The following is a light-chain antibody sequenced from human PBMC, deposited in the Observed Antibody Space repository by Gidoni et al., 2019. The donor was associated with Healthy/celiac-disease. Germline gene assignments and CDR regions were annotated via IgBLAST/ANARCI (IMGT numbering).Light chain of an antibody. V-gene: IGKV3-20*01. CDR2: GAS. CDR3: QQYGSSPRT. J-gene: IGKJ1*01. CDR1: QSVSSSY. Sequence: EIVFTQSPGTLSLAPGERATLSCRASQSVSSSYLAWYQQKPGQAPRLLIYGASSRATGLPDRFSGSGSGTDFTLTISRLEPEDFAVYYCQQYGSSPRTFGQGTKVEIK.